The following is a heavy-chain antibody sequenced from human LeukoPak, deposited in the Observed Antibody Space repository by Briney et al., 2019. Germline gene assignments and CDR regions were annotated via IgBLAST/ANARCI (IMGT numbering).Heavy chain of an antibody. Sequence: SETLSLTCTVSGGSISSYYWNWIRQPPGKGLEWIGYIYYSGSINYNPSLKSRVTISVDTSKNQFSLKLSSVTAADTAVYYCATSTTVSDWYFGLWGRGTLVTVSS. D-gene: IGHD1-26*01. CDR2: IYYSGSI. V-gene: IGHV4-59*08. J-gene: IGHJ2*01. CDR3: ATSTTVSDWYFGL. CDR1: GGSISSYY.